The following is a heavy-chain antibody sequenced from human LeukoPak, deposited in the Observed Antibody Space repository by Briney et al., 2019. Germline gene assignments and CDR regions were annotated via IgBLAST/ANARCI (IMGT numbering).Heavy chain of an antibody. J-gene: IGHJ4*02. CDR1: GVSISSHY. CDR2: IYYTGST. CDR3: ASAGNPHYFDF. Sequence: PSETLSLTCTVSGVSISSHYWSWIWQSPGKRLEWIGNIYYTGSTNYNPSLQSRVAISIDTSKNQFSLTLNSVTAADAAVYHCASAGNPHYFDFWGQGPLATVSS. V-gene: IGHV4-59*11.